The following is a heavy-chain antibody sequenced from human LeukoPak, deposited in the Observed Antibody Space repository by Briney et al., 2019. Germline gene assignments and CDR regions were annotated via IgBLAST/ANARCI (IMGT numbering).Heavy chain of an antibody. V-gene: IGHV4-34*01. Sequence: SETLSHTCAVYGGSFSGYYWSWIRQPPGKGLEWIGEINHSGSTNYNPSLKSRVTISVDTSKNQFSLKLSSVTAADTAVYYCAKGWFGEADWGQGTLVTVSS. D-gene: IGHD3-10*01. CDR3: AKGWFGEAD. CDR2: INHSGST. CDR1: GGSFSGYY. J-gene: IGHJ4*02.